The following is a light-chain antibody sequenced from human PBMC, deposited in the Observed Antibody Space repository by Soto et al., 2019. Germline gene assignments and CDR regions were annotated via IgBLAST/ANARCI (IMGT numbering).Light chain of an antibody. CDR3: CSYAGSNSYV. CDR2: DVS. J-gene: IGLJ1*01. Sequence: QSALTQPHSVSGSPGQSVAISCTGTSSDVGGYNYVSWYQQHPGKAPKLMIYDVSKRPSGVPDRFSGSKSGNTASLPISCLQEDDEADYYCCSYAGSNSYVLGTGTKVTVL. V-gene: IGLV2-11*01. CDR1: SSDVGGYNY.